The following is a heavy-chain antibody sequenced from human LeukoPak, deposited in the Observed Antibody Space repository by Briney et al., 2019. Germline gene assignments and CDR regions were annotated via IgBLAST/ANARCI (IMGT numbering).Heavy chain of an antibody. D-gene: IGHD3-22*01. Sequence: REASVKVSRKASGYTFTSYGISWVRQAPGQGLEWMGIINPSGGSTSYAQKFQGRVTMTRDTSTSTVYMELRSLRSDDTAVYYCARDSDDSSGYRYYFDYWGQGTLVTVSS. CDR3: ARDSDDSSGYRYYFDY. V-gene: IGHV1-46*01. CDR1: GYTFTSYG. J-gene: IGHJ4*02. CDR2: INPSGGST.